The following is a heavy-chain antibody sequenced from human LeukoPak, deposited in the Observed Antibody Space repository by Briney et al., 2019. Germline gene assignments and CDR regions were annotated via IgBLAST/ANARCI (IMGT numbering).Heavy chain of an antibody. D-gene: IGHD5-24*01. CDR3: AREGAGREGHNFDY. CDR2: ISRSSRYI. J-gene: IGHJ4*02. CDR1: GFIFSDYG. V-gene: IGHV3-21*01. Sequence: SGGSLRLSCAASGFIFSDYGMNWVRQAPGKGLEWVSYISRSSRYIYCADSMKGRLTISRDNAKNSLYLQMDSLRAEDTALYYCAREGAGREGHNFDYWGQGTLVTVSS.